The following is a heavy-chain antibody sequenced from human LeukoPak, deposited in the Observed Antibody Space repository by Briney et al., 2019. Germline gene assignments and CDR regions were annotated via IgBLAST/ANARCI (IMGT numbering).Heavy chain of an antibody. CDR1: GYTFTSYG. Sequence: GASVKVSCKASGYTFTSYGISWVRQAPGQGLEWMGWISAYNGNTNYAQKLQGRVTMTTDTSTSTAYMELRSLRSDDTAVYYCARDFKAPRPDRLPYVVMGYWGQGTLVTVSS. CDR3: ARDFKAPRPDRLPYVVMGY. CDR2: ISAYNGNT. D-gene: IGHD3-16*01. V-gene: IGHV1-18*01. J-gene: IGHJ4*02.